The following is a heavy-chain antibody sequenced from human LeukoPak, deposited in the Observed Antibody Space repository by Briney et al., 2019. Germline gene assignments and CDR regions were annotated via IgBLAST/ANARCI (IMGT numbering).Heavy chain of an antibody. CDR2: INPSGGST. J-gene: IGHJ4*02. CDR1: GYTFTSYY. CDR3: ARAGVVVAALDY. V-gene: IGHV1-46*01. Sequence: ASVKVSCKASGYTFTSYYMHWVRQAPGQGLEWMGIINPSGGSTSYAQKFQGRVTMTRDASTSTVYMELSSLRSEDTAVYYCARAGVVVAALDYWGQGTLVTVSS. D-gene: IGHD2-15*01.